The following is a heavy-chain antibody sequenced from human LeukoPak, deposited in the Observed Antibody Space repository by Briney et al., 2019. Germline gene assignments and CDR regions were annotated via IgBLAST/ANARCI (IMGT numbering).Heavy chain of an antibody. Sequence: GASVKVSCKASGGTFSSYTISWVRQAPGQGLEWMGRIIPILGIANYAQKFQGRVTITADKSTSTAYMELSSLRSEDTAVYYCASPEGYYYDSSGLMGYWGQGTLVTVSS. D-gene: IGHD3-22*01. CDR2: IIPILGIA. CDR3: ASPEGYYYDSSGLMGY. J-gene: IGHJ4*02. V-gene: IGHV1-69*02. CDR1: GGTFSSYT.